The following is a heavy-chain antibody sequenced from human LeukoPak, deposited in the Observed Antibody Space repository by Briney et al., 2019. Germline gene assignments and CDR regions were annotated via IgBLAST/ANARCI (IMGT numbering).Heavy chain of an antibody. J-gene: IGHJ4*02. CDR2: ISSSSSYI. CDR1: GLTFSSYS. D-gene: IGHD1-26*01. Sequence: GGSLRLSCAASGLTFSSYSMNWVRQAPGKGLEWVSSISSSSSYIYYADSVKGRFTISRDNAKNSLYLQMNSLRAEDTAVYYCAKDFSGSYYFDYWGQGTLVTVSS. CDR3: AKDFSGSYYFDY. V-gene: IGHV3-21*01.